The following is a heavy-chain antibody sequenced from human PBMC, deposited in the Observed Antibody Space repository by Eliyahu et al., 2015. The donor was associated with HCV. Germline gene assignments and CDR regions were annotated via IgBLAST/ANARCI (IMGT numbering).Heavy chain of an antibody. Sequence: QVQLVQSGAEVKKPGSSVKVSCKASGGTFSSYAISWVRQAPGQGLEWMGGIIPIFGTANYAQKFQGRVTITADESTSTAYMELSSLRSEDTAVYYCARDQEGAGTIRLGAARAYGMDVWGQGTTVTVSS. J-gene: IGHJ6*02. CDR3: ARDQEGAGTIRLGAARAYGMDV. CDR1: GGTFSSYA. V-gene: IGHV1-69*01. D-gene: IGHD6-13*01. CDR2: IIPIFGTA.